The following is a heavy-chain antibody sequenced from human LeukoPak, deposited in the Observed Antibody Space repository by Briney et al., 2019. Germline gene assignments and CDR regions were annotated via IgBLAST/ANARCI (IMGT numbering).Heavy chain of an antibody. J-gene: IGHJ6*02. V-gene: IGHV4-4*07. Sequence: LETLSLTCTVSGGSISSYYWSWIRQPAGKGLEWIGRIYTSGSTNYNPSLKSRVTMSVDTSKNQFPLKLSSVTAADTAVYYCARDGMVYAPRYGMDVWGQGTTVTVSS. CDR2: IYTSGST. CDR3: ARDGMVYAPRYGMDV. CDR1: GGSISSYY. D-gene: IGHD2-8*01.